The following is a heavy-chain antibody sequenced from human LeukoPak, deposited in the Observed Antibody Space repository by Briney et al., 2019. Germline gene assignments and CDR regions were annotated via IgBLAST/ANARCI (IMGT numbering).Heavy chain of an antibody. V-gene: IGHV4-38-2*02. CDR3: ARDGGLGYSFDY. D-gene: IGHD5-18*01. Sequence: SETLSLTCTVSGYSISSGYYWGWIRQPPGKGLEWIGYIYHSGSTYYNPSLKSRVTISVDRSKNQFSLKLSSVTAADTAVYYCARDGGLGYSFDYWGQGTLVTVSS. CDR1: GYSISSGYY. CDR2: IYHSGST. J-gene: IGHJ4*02.